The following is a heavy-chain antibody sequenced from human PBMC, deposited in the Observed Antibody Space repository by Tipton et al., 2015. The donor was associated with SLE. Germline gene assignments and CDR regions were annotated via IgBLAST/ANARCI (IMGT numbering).Heavy chain of an antibody. Sequence: TLSLTCTVSGGSISSYYWAWIRQPPGTGLEWIGYNYYNGDTNYNPSLKSRVTMSVDTSKNQFSLKLSSVTAADTAVYYCARDGVIAMGYYMDVWGKGTTVTVSS. J-gene: IGHJ6*03. CDR3: ARDGVIAMGYYMDV. D-gene: IGHD2-21*01. CDR1: GGSISSYY. V-gene: IGHV4-59*01. CDR2: NYYNGDT.